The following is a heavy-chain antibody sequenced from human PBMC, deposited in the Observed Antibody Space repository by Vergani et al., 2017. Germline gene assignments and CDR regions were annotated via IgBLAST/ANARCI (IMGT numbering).Heavy chain of an antibody. Sequence: QLQLQESGPGLVKPSETLSLTCTVSGGSISSSSYYWGWIRQPPGKGLEWIGRIYTSGSTNYNPSLKSRVTISVDTSKNQFSLKLSSVTAADTAVYYCARESDYGGNSHAFDIWGQGTMVTVSS. V-gene: IGHV4-39*07. CDR3: ARESDYGGNSHAFDI. D-gene: IGHD4-23*01. CDR1: GGSISSSSYY. J-gene: IGHJ3*02. CDR2: IYTSGST.